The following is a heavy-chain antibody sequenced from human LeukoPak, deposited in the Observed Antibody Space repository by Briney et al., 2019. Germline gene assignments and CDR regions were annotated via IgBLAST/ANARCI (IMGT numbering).Heavy chain of an antibody. J-gene: IGHJ3*02. CDR1: GFTFSSYA. D-gene: IGHD3-16*01. CDR2: VSGSGGST. Sequence: GGSLRLSCAASGFTFSSYAMSWVRQAPGKGLEWVSAVSGSGGSTYYADCVKGRFTISRDNPKNTLYLQMNSLSAEDTAVYYCAKGGFRNAFDIWGQGTMVTVSS. V-gene: IGHV3-23*01. CDR3: AKGGFRNAFDI.